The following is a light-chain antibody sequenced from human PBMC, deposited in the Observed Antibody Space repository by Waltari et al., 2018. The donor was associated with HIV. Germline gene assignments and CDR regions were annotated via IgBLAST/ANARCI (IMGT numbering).Light chain of an antibody. Sequence: QSALTQPASVSASPGQSIAISCTGTSNDVGGYNYVSWYQQHPGQAPKLMIYDVTERPSGVSDRFSGSKSGNTASLTISGLQAEDEAVYYCSSFTSGTSWVFGGGTKLTVL. CDR1: SNDVGGYNY. CDR3: SSFTSGTSWV. J-gene: IGLJ3*02. V-gene: IGLV2-14*03. CDR2: DVT.